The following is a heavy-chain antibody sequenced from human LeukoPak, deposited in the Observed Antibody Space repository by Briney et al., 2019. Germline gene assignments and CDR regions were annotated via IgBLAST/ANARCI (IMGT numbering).Heavy chain of an antibody. J-gene: IGHJ2*01. V-gene: IGHV4-39*07. CDR2: IYYSGST. D-gene: IGHD4-17*01. CDR1: GGSISSSSYY. CDR3: ARDYGDLTHWYFDL. Sequence: SETLSLTCTVSGGSISSSSYYWGWIRQPPGKGLEWIGSIYYSGSTYYNPSLKSRVTISVDTSKNQFSLKLSSVTAADTAVYYCARDYGDLTHWYFDLWGRGTLVTVSS.